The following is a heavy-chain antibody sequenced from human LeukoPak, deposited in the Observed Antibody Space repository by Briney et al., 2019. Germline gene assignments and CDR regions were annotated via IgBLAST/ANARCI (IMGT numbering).Heavy chain of an antibody. CDR3: AKDGSPYSSGWYFDY. Sequence: PGRSLRLSCAASGFTFSSYGMHWVRQAPGKGLEWVAVISYDGSNKYYADSVKGRFTISRDNSKNTLYLQMNSLRAEDTAVYHCAKDGSPYSSGWYFDYWGQGTLVTVSS. D-gene: IGHD6-19*01. V-gene: IGHV3-30*18. CDR2: ISYDGSNK. J-gene: IGHJ4*02. CDR1: GFTFSSYG.